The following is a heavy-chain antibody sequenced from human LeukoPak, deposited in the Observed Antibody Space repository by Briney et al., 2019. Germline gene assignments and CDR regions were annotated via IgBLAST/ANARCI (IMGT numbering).Heavy chain of an antibody. CDR1: GFSFSSNW. CDR3: ARLGLEVGGPNWFDP. Sequence: TGGSLRLSCAAPGFSFSSNWMGWVRQAPGKGLEWVAHIKRDGSQKYYLDSVKGRFTISRDNAKNSLYLQMNSLRVEDTAVYHCARLGLEVGGPNWFDPWGQGTLVTVSS. V-gene: IGHV3-7*01. D-gene: IGHD1-1*01. J-gene: IGHJ5*02. CDR2: IKRDGSQK.